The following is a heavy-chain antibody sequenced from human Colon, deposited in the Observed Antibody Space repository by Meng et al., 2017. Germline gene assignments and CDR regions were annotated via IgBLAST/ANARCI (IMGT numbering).Heavy chain of an antibody. CDR2: IDHFGIS. V-gene: IGHV4-34*02. J-gene: IGHJ5*02. CDR1: GGSFSGFY. CDR3: ATGLRHGDWFDP. D-gene: IGHD4-17*01. Sequence: QVQIQQGGAGLLKPSETLSLTCAVSGGSFSGFYWSWIRQPPGKGLEWIGEIDHFGISNYNSSLKGRLTMSVDTSKKQISLTLTSVTAADTAVYYCATGLRHGDWFDPWGPGTLVTASS.